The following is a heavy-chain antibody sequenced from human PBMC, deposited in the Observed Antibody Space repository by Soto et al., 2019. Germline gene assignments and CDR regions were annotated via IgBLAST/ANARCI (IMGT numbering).Heavy chain of an antibody. CDR2: IYHSGST. J-gene: IGHJ4*02. CDR1: GGSTRSGGYS. Sequence: SEKLSLPCAVSGGSTRSGGYSWCWIRQPQGKGLEWIGYIYHSGSTYYHPSRKSRVTISVDRSKNQFSLKPSAVTAADTAVYYCSSGYSGLLNYCGQGTPVTGSA. D-gene: IGHD5-12*01. V-gene: IGHV4-30-2*01. CDR3: SSGYSGLLNY.